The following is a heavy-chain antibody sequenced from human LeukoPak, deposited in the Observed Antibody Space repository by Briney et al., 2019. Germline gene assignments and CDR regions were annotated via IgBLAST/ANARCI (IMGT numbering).Heavy chain of an antibody. CDR2: IYNGVNT. CDR3: ARSRAFNSGAFDP. D-gene: IGHD1-26*01. Sequence: ASETLSLTCTVSGVSVSSASYWTWIRQPPGKGVEWIAHIYNGVNTNYNPSLKSRVTISVDTSKNQFSLRLNSVTAADTAVYYCARSRAFNSGAFDPWGQGSLVTVSS. CDR1: GVSVSSASY. V-gene: IGHV4-61*01. J-gene: IGHJ5*02.